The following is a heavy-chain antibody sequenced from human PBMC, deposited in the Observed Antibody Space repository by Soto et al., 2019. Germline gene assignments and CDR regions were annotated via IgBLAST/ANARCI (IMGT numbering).Heavy chain of an antibody. CDR1: GDSISSYY. D-gene: IGHD2-8*02. V-gene: IGHV4-59*01. Sequence: SETLSLTCTVSGDSISSYYWSWVRQPPGKGLEWIGYISYSGGTNYNPSLKSRVTISVDTSENQFSLKLSSVTTADTAVYYCSRVFGTYWYFDYWGQGALVTAPQ. J-gene: IGHJ4*02. CDR2: ISYSGGT. CDR3: SRVFGTYWYFDY.